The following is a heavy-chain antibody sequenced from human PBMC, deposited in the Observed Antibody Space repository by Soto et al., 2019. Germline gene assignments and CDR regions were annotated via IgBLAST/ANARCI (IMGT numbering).Heavy chain of an antibody. J-gene: IGHJ3*02. V-gene: IGHV3-23*01. D-gene: IGHD3-3*01. CDR3: RYYTCRSACDT. CDR1: GFTSSTYA. Sequence: EVQLLESGGDLVQPGGSLRLSCAASGFTSSTYAMSWVRQAPGKGLEWVSAINYSGGGTYYTDSVKGRFTISRDNSKNVLYLQMNSLRAEDADVYYCRYYTCRSACDTWGQGTKVTVSS. CDR2: INYSGGGT.